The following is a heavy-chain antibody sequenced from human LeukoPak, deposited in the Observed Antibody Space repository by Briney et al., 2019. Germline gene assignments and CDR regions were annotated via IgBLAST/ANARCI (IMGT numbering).Heavy chain of an antibody. J-gene: IGHJ6*03. CDR3: ARGNLWDYRRYYYYMDV. D-gene: IGHD4-11*01. CDR1: GGSFSGYY. CDR2: INHRGST. Sequence: TSETQSLTCDVYGGSFSGYYWSWIRQPPGKGLEWIGEINHRGSTNYNPSLKSRVTISVDTSKNQFSLRLNSVTAADTAVYYCARGNLWDYRRYYYYMDVWGKGTTVTVSS. V-gene: IGHV4-34*01.